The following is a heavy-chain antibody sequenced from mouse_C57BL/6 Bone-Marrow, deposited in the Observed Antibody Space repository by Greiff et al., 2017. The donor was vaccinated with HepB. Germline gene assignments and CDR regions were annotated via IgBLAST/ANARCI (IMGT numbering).Heavy chain of an antibody. CDR1: GFPITSGYY. J-gene: IGHJ3*01. CDR2: ITHSGET. CDR3: AGVSDYYGSPLFAY. Sequence: VKLVESGPGLVKPSQSLFLTCSITGFPITSGYYWIWIRQSPGKPLEWMGYITHSGETFYNPSLQSPISITRETSKNQFFLQLNSVTTEDTAMYYCAGVSDYYGSPLFAYWGQGTLVTVSA. D-gene: IGHD1-1*01. V-gene: IGHV12-3*01.